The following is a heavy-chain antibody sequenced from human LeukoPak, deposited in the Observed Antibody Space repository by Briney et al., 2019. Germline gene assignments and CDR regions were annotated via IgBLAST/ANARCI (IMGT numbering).Heavy chain of an antibody. J-gene: IGHJ4*02. CDR1: GGTFSSYA. D-gene: IGHD6-13*01. CDR3: ARSSIIAAAGPYYFDY. CDR2: IIPIFGTA. Sequence: GASVKVSCKASGGTFSSYAISWVRQAPGLGLEWMGGIIPIFGTANYAQKFQGRVTITADQSTSTAYMELSSLRSEDTAVYYCARSSIIAAAGPYYFDYWGQGTLVTVSS. V-gene: IGHV1-69*13.